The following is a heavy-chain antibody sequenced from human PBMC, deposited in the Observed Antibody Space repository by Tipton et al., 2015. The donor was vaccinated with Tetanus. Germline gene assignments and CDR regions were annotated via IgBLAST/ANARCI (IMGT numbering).Heavy chain of an antibody. Sequence: QLVQSGAGVKKPGSSMRLSCKASGNTFSSSTLSWVRQAPGHGLEWMGMIVPLFGSAYYAQKFQDRVTITADKSASTAYPDLRSLKSDDTAVYYCATVGAGLRRREGPLDSWGQGTMVTVSS. D-gene: IGHD1-1*01. CDR3: ATVGAGLRRREGPLDS. V-gene: IGHV1-69*06. CDR2: IVPLFGSA. CDR1: GNTFSSST. J-gene: IGHJ3*02.